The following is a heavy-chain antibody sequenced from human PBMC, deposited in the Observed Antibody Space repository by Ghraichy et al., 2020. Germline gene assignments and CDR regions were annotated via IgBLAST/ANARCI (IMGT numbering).Heavy chain of an antibody. CDR3: ARHDSYGYTGYIHFDY. D-gene: IGHD3-16*01. Sequence: LTCTVSGYTISSGYYWGWIRQPPGKGLEWIGTIYRDERNYYNPSLESRITISVDMSKNQFSLRLSSVTAADTAVYYCARHDSYGYTGYIHFDYWGQGNLVTVSS. V-gene: IGHV4-38-2*02. CDR2: IYRDERN. CDR1: GYTISSGYY. J-gene: IGHJ4*02.